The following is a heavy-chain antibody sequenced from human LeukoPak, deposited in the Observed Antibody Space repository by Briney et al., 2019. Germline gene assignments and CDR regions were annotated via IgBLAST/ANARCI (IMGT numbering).Heavy chain of an antibody. CDR2: ISAYNGNT. V-gene: IGHV1-18*01. D-gene: IGHD6-19*01. CDR1: GYTFTSYG. Sequence: GAAVKETCKASGYTFTSYGISWVRQAPGQGLEWMGWISAYNGNTNYAQKLQGRVTMTTDTSTSTAYMELRSLRSDDTAVYYCARLAGTPWHFDLWGRGALVSDS. J-gene: IGHJ2*01. CDR3: ARLAGTPWHFDL.